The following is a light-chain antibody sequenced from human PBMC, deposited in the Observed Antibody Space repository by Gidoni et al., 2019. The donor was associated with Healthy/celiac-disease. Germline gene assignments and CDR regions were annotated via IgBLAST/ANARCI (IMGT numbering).Light chain of an antibody. Sequence: QSVLTQPHSVSAAPGQKVTISCSGSSPNIGHNYVSWYQQLPGTAPKLLIYDNNKRPSGIPDRFSGSKSGTSATLGITGLQTWDEADYYWGTWDSSLSAVVFGGGTKLTVL. J-gene: IGLJ2*01. CDR1: SPNIGHNY. CDR3: GTWDSSLSAVV. CDR2: DNN. V-gene: IGLV1-51*01.